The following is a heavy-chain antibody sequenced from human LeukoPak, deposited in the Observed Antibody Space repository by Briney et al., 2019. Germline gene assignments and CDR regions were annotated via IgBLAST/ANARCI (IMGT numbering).Heavy chain of an antibody. CDR2: ISSSSDYI. Sequence: GGSLRLSCAASGSTFSSYSMNWVRQAPGKGLEWVSCISSSSDYIYYADSVKGRFTISRDNSKNTLDLQMNSLRAEDTAVYYCARGDYYDRSGFDYWGQGTLVTVSS. V-gene: IGHV3-21*01. CDR3: ARGDYYDRSGFDY. CDR1: GSTFSSYS. D-gene: IGHD3-22*01. J-gene: IGHJ4*02.